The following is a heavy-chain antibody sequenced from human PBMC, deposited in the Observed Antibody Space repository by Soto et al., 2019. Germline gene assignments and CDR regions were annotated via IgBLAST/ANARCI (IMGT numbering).Heavy chain of an antibody. D-gene: IGHD6-19*01. CDR2: IYHSGST. V-gene: IGHV4-38-2*01. CDR3: ARVISGWYVGY. CDR1: GYSISSGYY. Sequence: SETLSLTCAVSGYSISSGYYWGWIRQPPGKGLEWIGSIYHSGSTYYNPSLKSRVTISVDTSKNQFSLKLSSVTAADTAVYYCARVISGWYVGYSGQGTLVTVSS. J-gene: IGHJ4*02.